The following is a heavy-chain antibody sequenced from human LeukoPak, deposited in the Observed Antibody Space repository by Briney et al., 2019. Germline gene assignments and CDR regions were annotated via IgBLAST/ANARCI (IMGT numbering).Heavy chain of an antibody. Sequence: PSETLSLTCAVYGGSFNTYYWSWIRQPAGKGLEWIGRIYTSGSTNYNPSLKSRVTMSVDTSKNQFSLKLSSVTAADTAVYYCARDRNGDNYEEGFDIWGQGTMVTVSS. D-gene: IGHD3-3*01. CDR1: GGSFNTYY. CDR2: IYTSGST. V-gene: IGHV4-4*07. CDR3: ARDRNGDNYEEGFDI. J-gene: IGHJ3*02.